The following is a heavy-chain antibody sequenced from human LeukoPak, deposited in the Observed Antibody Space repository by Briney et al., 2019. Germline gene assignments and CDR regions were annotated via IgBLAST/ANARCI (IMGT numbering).Heavy chain of an antibody. CDR3: ARQILYGDSAVVPPVHPSPLDY. CDR2: IYYSGST. V-gene: IGHV4-31*03. CDR1: GGSISSGGYY. D-gene: IGHD4-17*01. J-gene: IGHJ4*02. Sequence: SETLSLTCTVAGGSISSGGYYWSWIRQHPGKGLEWIGYIYYSGSTYCNPSLKSRVTISVDTSKNQSSLKLSSVTAADTAVYYSARQILYGDSAVVPPVHPSPLDYWGQGTLVTVSS.